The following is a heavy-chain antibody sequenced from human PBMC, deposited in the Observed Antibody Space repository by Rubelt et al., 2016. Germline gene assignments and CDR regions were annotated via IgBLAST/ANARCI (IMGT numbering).Heavy chain of an antibody. D-gene: IGHD5-24*01. CDR2: IKHGGREK. Sequence: DEQLVVSGGDLVQPGGSLRLSCATSGFIFSTFWMTWVRKTPGKGLEWVANIKHGGREKTYVDSVKGRFIISRDNAKNSLYLQMNSLRAEDTAVYYCANWLQHHFDYWGLGTLVTVSS. V-gene: IGHV3-7*03. CDR3: ANWLQHHFDY. J-gene: IGHJ4*02. CDR1: GFIFSTFW.